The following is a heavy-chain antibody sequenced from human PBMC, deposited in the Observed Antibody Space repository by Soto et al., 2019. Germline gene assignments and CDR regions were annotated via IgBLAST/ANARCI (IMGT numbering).Heavy chain of an antibody. CDR2: ISYDGSNK. Sequence: GGSLRLSCAASGFTFSSYAMHWVRQAPGKGLEWVAVISYDGSNKYYADSVKGRFTISRDNSKNTLYLQMNSLRAEDTAVYYCARAFEYSSGWYWYFDLWGSGTLVTVSS. CDR1: GFTFSSYA. CDR3: ARAFEYSSGWYWYFDL. D-gene: IGHD6-19*01. J-gene: IGHJ2*01. V-gene: IGHV3-30-3*01.